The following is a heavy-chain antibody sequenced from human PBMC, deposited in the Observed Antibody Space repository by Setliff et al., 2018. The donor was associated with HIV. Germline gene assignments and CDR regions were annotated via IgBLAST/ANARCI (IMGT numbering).Heavy chain of an antibody. Sequence: SVKVSCKASGGTFSSYAISWVRQAPGQGLEWMGGIIPIFGTANYAQEFQGRVTITADESTSTAYMELSSLRSEDTAVYYCARGRDGYNNLDYWGQGTLVTVSS. V-gene: IGHV1-69*13. CDR3: ARGRDGYNNLDY. CDR1: GGTFSSYA. J-gene: IGHJ4*02. D-gene: IGHD5-12*01. CDR2: IIPIFGTA.